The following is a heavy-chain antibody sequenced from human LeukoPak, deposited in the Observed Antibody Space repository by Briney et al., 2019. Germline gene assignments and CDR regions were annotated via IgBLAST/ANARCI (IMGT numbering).Heavy chain of an antibody. D-gene: IGHD6-13*01. Sequence: SETLSLTCALYGGSFNDYYWSWIRQPPGRGLEWIGEINRSGSANYNPSLKSRVTISVDTSKNQFSLMLSSVTAADTAVYYCARVRRVAAVGNMGYDYWGQGTLVTVSS. V-gene: IGHV4-34*01. CDR3: ARVRRVAAVGNMGYDY. CDR2: INRSGSA. CDR1: GGSFNDYY. J-gene: IGHJ4*02.